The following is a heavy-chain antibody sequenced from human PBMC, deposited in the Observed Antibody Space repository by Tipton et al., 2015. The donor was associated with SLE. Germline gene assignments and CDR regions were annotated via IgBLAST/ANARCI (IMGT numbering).Heavy chain of an antibody. D-gene: IGHD6-19*01. CDR2: IYTSGST. CDR3: ARKRKQWLRLGGYFDS. J-gene: IGHJ4*02. V-gene: IGHV4-4*09. Sequence: TLSLTCTVSGGSISSYYWSWIRQPPGKGLEWIGYIYTSGSTNYNPSLKSRVTTSVDTSKNQFSLKLTSMTAADTAVYYCARKRKQWLRLGGYFDSWGQGTLVTVSS. CDR1: GGSISSYY.